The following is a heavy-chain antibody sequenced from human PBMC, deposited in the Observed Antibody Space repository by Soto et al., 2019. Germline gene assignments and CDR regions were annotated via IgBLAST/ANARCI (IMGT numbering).Heavy chain of an antibody. Sequence: GESLKISCKGSGYSFTSYWIGWVRQMPGKGLEWMGIIYPGDSDTRYSPSFQGQVTISADKSISTAYLQWSSLKASDTAMYYCARQQITMVRGVIQYCYMDVWGKGTTVTVSS. CDR2: IYPGDSDT. J-gene: IGHJ6*03. CDR1: GYSFTSYW. CDR3: ARQQITMVRGVIQYCYMDV. V-gene: IGHV5-51*01. D-gene: IGHD3-10*01.